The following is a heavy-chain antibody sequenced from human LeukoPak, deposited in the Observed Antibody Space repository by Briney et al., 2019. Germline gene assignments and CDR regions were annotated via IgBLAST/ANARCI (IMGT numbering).Heavy chain of an antibody. Sequence: SVKVSCKASGGTFSSYAISWVRQAPGQGLEWMGGIIPIFGTADYAQKFQGRVTITADESTSTAYMELSSLRSEDTAVYYCARYYGYDPYYSDYWGQGTLVTVSS. D-gene: IGHD3-16*01. CDR3: ARYYGYDPYYSDY. J-gene: IGHJ4*02. CDR2: IIPIFGTA. CDR1: GGTFSSYA. V-gene: IGHV1-69*13.